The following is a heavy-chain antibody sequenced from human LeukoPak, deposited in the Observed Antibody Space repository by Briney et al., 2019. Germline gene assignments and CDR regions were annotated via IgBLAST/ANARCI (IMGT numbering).Heavy chain of an antibody. Sequence: GASVKVSCKASGGTFSSYAISWVRQAPGQGLEWMGRIIPIFGTASYAQKFQGRVTITTDESTSTAYMELSSLRSEDTAVYYCARVRSYYYDSSGYSTPFDIWGQGTMVTVSS. CDR3: ARVRSYYYDSSGYSTPFDI. V-gene: IGHV1-69*05. CDR1: GGTFSSYA. J-gene: IGHJ3*02. D-gene: IGHD3-22*01. CDR2: IIPIFGTA.